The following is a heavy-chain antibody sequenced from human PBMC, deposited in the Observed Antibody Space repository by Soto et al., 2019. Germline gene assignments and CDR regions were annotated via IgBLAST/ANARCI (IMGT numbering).Heavy chain of an antibody. Sequence: QVQLVESGGGLVKPGGSLRLSCAASGFTFSDYYMSWIRQAPGKGLEWVSYISSSSSYTNYADSVKGRFTISRDNPKNSLYLQMNSLRAEDTAVYYCARSLDYYDSSGYSGYWGQGTLVTVSS. CDR2: ISSSSSYT. J-gene: IGHJ4*02. D-gene: IGHD3-22*01. CDR1: GFTFSDYY. CDR3: ARSLDYYDSSGYSGY. V-gene: IGHV3-11*05.